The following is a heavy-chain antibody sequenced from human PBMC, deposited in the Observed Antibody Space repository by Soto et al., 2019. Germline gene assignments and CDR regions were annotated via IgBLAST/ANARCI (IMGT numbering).Heavy chain of an antibody. J-gene: IGHJ5*02. Sequence: SETLSLTCPVSGGSISSYYWSWIRQPAGKGLEWIGRIYTSGSTNYNPSLKSRVTMSVDTSKNQFSLKLSSVTAADTAVYYCARDYREVRGTNWFDPWGQGTLVTVSS. CDR1: GGSISSYY. CDR3: ARDYREVRGTNWFDP. D-gene: IGHD3-10*01. V-gene: IGHV4-4*07. CDR2: IYTSGST.